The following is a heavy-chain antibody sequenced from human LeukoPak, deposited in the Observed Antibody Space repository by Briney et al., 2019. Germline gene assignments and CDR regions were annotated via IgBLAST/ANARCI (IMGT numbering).Heavy chain of an antibody. J-gene: IGHJ4*02. V-gene: IGHV3-23*01. CDR1: GFTFSSYA. CDR3: AKHRGRDGGYPFDY. D-gene: IGHD5-12*01. Sequence: GGSLRLSCAASGFTFSSYAMSWVRQAPGKGLEWVSGISGSGVSTNYADSVKGRFTISRDKSKNTLYLQMNSLRVEDTAVYYCAKHRGRDGGYPFDYWGQGTLVTVSS. CDR2: ISGSGVST.